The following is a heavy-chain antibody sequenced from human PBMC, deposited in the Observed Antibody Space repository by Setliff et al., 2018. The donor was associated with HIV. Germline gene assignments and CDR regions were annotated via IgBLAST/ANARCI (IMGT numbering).Heavy chain of an antibody. D-gene: IGHD5-12*01. CDR1: GGSFSGYY. Sequence: SETLSLTCAVSGGSFSGYYWSWIPQPPGKGLEWIGEINQSGGINYNPSLKSRVTISIDTFKNQFSMKLYSVTAADTAVYYCATASGYDLFMGAFDIWGQGTMVTVSS. V-gene: IGHV4-34*01. J-gene: IGHJ3*02. CDR3: ATASGYDLFMGAFDI. CDR2: INQSGGI.